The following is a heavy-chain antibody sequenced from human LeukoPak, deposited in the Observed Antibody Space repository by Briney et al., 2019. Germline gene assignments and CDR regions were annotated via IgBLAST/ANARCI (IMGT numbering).Heavy chain of an antibody. CDR2: ISYDGSNK. CDR3: ARDRRIFGVVNNFDY. CDR1: GFTFSSYA. V-gene: IGHV3-30*01. J-gene: IGHJ4*02. Sequence: GGSLRLSCAASGFTFSSYAMHWIRQAPGKGLEWVAVISYDGSNKYYADSVKGRFTISRDNSKNTLYLQMNSLRAEDTAVYYCARDRRIFGVVNNFDYWGQGTLVTVSS. D-gene: IGHD3-3*01.